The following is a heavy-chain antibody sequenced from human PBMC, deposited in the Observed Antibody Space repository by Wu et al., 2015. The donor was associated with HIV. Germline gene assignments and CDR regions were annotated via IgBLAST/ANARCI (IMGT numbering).Heavy chain of an antibody. CDR1: GYTFTGYY. J-gene: IGHJ4*02. CDR3: ARVAQVGATFSHYFDY. CDR2: INPNSGGT. Sequence: QVQLVQSGAEVKKPGASVKVSCKASGYTFTGYYMHWVRQAPGQGLEWMGWINPNSGGTNYAQKFQGRVTMTRDTSISTAYMELSRLRSDDTAVYYCARVAQVGATFSHYFDYWGQGTLVTVSS. V-gene: IGHV1-2*02. D-gene: IGHD1-26*01.